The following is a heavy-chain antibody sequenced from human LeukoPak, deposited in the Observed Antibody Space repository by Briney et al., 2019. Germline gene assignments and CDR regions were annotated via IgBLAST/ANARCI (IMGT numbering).Heavy chain of an antibody. CDR2: IMGSGGST. CDR1: GFTFSSYA. Sequence: PGGSLRLSFAASGFTFSSYAMSWFRRPPGKGLEWFSAIMGSGGSTYYADSVKGRFTISRDNSKNTLYLQMNSLRAEDTAVYYCAKDRKQWFRELVLFDYWGQGTLVTVSS. D-gene: IGHD3-10*01. CDR3: AKDRKQWFRELVLFDY. V-gene: IGHV3-23*01. J-gene: IGHJ4*02.